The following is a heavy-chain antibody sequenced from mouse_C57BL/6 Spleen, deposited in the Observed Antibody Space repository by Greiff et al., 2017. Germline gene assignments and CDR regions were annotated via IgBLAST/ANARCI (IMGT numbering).Heavy chain of an antibody. CDR2: ISYDGSN. CDR1: GYSITSGYY. J-gene: IGHJ3*01. V-gene: IGHV3-6*01. D-gene: IGHD3-2*02. Sequence: DVKLQESGPGLVKPSQSLSLTCSVTGYSITSGYYWNWIRQFPGNKLEWMGYISYDGSNNSNPSLKNRISITRDTSKNQFFLKLNSVTTEDTATYYWASKSSGRGFAYWGQGTLVTVSA. CDR3: ASKSSGRGFAY.